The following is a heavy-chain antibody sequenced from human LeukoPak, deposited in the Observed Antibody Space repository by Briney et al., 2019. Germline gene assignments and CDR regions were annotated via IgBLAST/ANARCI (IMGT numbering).Heavy chain of an antibody. V-gene: IGHV5-51*01. Sequence: GESLKISCKGSGYSFTSYWIGWVRQMPGKGLEWMGIIYPGDSDTRYSPSFQGQVTISADKSISTAYLQWSSLKTSDTAMYYCARHPFYRDDAFDIWGQGTMVTVSS. CDR1: GYSFTSYW. CDR3: ARHPFYRDDAFDI. CDR2: IYPGDSDT. J-gene: IGHJ3*02. D-gene: IGHD5-24*01.